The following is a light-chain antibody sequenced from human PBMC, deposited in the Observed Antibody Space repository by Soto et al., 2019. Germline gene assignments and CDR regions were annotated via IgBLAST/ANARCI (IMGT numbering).Light chain of an antibody. CDR1: SSNIGNNY. CDR2: ENN. V-gene: IGLV1-51*02. J-gene: IGLJ1*01. CDR3: GTWDSSLSAEV. Sequence: SVLTQPPLVSEAPGQKVTISCSGRSSNIGNNYVSWYQQLPGTAPKLLIYENNKRPSGIPDRFSGSKSGTSATLGITGLQTGDEADYYCGTWDSSLSAEVFGTGTKVTVL.